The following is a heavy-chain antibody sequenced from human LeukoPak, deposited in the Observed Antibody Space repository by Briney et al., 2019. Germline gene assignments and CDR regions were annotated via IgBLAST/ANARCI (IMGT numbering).Heavy chain of an antibody. CDR3: ARGRHRGYYYDSSGYYPYY. J-gene: IGHJ4*02. CDR2: MNPNSGNT. CDR1: GCTFTSYD. V-gene: IGHV1-8*01. Sequence: ASVKVSCKASGCTFTSYDINWVRQATGQGLEWMGWMNPNSGNTGYAQKFQGRVTMTRNTSISTAYMELSSLRSEDTAVYYCARGRHRGYYYDSSGYYPYYWGQGTLVTVSS. D-gene: IGHD3-22*01.